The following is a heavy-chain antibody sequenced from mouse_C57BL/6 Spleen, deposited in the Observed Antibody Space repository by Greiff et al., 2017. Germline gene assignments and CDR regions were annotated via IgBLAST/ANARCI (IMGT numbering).Heavy chain of an antibody. Sequence: LVEPGAELVKPGASVKMSCKASGYTFTSYWITWVKQRPGQGLEWIGDIYPGSGSTNYNEKFKSKATLTVDTSSSTAYMQLSSLTSEDSAVYYCARGYDGTTTWYFDVWGTGTTVTVSS. CDR3: ARGYDGTTTWYFDV. J-gene: IGHJ1*03. CDR2: IYPGSGST. CDR1: GYTFTSYW. V-gene: IGHV1-55*01. D-gene: IGHD2-3*01.